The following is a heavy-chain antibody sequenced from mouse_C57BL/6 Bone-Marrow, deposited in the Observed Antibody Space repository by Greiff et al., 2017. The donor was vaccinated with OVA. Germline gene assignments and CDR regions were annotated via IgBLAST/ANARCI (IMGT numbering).Heavy chain of an antibody. D-gene: IGHD1-1*01. J-gene: IGHJ2*01. CDR2: IDPEDGDT. CDR1: GFNITDYY. CDR3: TTALYYYGSTYYFDY. V-gene: IGHV14-1*01. Sequence: VQLQQSGAELVRPGASVKLSCTASGFNITDYYMHWVKQRPEQGLEWIGRIDPEDGDTEYAPKFQGKATMTADTSSNTAYLQLSSLTSEDTAVYYCTTALYYYGSTYYFDYWGQGTTLTVSP.